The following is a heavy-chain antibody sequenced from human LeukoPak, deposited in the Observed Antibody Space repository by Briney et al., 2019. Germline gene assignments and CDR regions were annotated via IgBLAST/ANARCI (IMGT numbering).Heavy chain of an antibody. D-gene: IGHD6-19*01. CDR1: GGSISSYY. V-gene: IGHV4-4*07. CDR2: IYTSGST. Sequence: SETLSLTCTVSGGSISSYYWSWIRQPAGKGLEWIGRIYTSGSTNYNPSLKSRVTMSVDTSKNQFSLKLSSATAADTAVYYCASLTVAGSFDYWGQGTLVTVSS. J-gene: IGHJ4*02. CDR3: ASLTVAGSFDY.